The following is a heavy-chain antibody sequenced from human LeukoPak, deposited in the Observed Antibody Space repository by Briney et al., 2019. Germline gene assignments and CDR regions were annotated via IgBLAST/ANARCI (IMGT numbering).Heavy chain of an antibody. V-gene: IGHV3-23*01. CDR3: ANLLNYYDSSGLGD. CDR2: ISGSGGST. D-gene: IGHD3-22*01. CDR1: GFTFSNYW. J-gene: IGHJ4*02. Sequence: GGSLRLSCAASGFTFSNYWMSWVRQAPGKGLEWVSAISGSGGSTYYADSVKGRFTISRDNSKNTLYLQMNSLRAEDTAVYYCANLLNYYDSSGLGDWGQGTLVTVSS.